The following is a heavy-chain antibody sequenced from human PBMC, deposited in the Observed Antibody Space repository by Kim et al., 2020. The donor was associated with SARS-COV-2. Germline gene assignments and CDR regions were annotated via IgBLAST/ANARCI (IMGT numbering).Heavy chain of an antibody. D-gene: IGHD5-12*01. V-gene: IGHV1-69*13. J-gene: IGHJ4*02. Sequence: SVKVSCKASGGTFSSYAISWVRQAPGQGLEWMGGIIPIFGTANYAQKFQGRVTITADESTSTAYMELSSLRSEDTAVYYCAEGGEDGYNYDYWGQGTLVTVSS. CDR2: IIPIFGTA. CDR3: AEGGEDGYNYDY. CDR1: GGTFSSYA.